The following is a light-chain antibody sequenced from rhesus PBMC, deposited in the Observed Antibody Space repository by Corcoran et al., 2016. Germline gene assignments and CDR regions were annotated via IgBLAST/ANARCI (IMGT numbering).Light chain of an antibody. CDR2: EVS. V-gene: IGLV2-32*02. CDR3: SSYGGSNAFYI. CDR1: SSDIGGYNY. Sequence: QAALTQPRSVSGSPGQSVTISCTGTSSDIGGYNYVSWYQQHPDTAPKLMIYEVSKRPSGVSDRFSGSKSGNTASLTISGLQPEDEADYYCSSYGGSNAFYIFGIGTRLTVL. J-gene: IGLJ1*01.